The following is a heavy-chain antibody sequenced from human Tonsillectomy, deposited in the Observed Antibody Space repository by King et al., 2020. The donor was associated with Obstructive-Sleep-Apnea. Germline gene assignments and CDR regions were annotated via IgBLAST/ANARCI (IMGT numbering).Heavy chain of an antibody. V-gene: IGHV4-31*03. Sequence: QVQLQESGPGLVKPSQTLSLTCTVSGGSISSGGYYWSWIRQHPGKGLEWIGYIYYSGSTYYNPPPQSRVTISVDTSKNQFSLKLSSVTAADTAVYYCARDRGSGSYLRGVYYYGMDVWGQGTTVTVSS. D-gene: IGHD3-10*01. J-gene: IGHJ6*02. CDR1: GGSISSGGYY. CDR2: IYYSGST. CDR3: ARDRGSGSYLRGVYYYGMDV.